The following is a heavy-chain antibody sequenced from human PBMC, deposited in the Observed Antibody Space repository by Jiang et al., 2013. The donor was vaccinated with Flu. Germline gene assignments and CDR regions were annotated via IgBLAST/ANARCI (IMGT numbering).Heavy chain of an antibody. CDR3: ARTVAGMGISVDY. J-gene: IGHJ4*02. D-gene: IGHD6-19*01. Sequence: GLVKPSETLSLTCTVSGGSISSYYWSWIRQPPGKGLEWIGYIYYSGSTNYNPSLKSRVTISVDTSKNQFSLKLSSVTAADTAVYYCARTVAGMGISVDYWGQGTLVTVSS. CDR2: IYYSGST. CDR1: GGSISSYY. V-gene: IGHV4-59*01.